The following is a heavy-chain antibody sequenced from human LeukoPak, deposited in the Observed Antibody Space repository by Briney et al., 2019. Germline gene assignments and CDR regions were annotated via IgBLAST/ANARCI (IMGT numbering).Heavy chain of an antibody. Sequence: ASVKVSCKASGYTFTSYDINWVRQATGQGLEWMGWMNPNSGNTGYAQKFQGRVTMTRNTSISTAYMELSSLRSEDTAVYYCARDLGVYASGYYYYGMDVWGQGTTVTVSS. CDR1: GYTFTSYD. D-gene: IGHD2-8*01. J-gene: IGHJ6*02. CDR2: MNPNSGNT. V-gene: IGHV1-8*01. CDR3: ARDLGVYASGYYYYGMDV.